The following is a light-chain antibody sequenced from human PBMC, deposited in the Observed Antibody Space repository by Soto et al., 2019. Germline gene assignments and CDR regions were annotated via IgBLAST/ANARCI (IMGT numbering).Light chain of an antibody. V-gene: IGKV3-11*01. J-gene: IGKJ4*01. Sequence: EIVLTQSPATLSLSPGERATLSCRSSQSVGNLIAWYQQQPGQAPRLLIYDTSNRFTRIPARSTGSGSGTDLTLTINGLESDDSAVFYCHQRSAWPLTFGEATRVEIK. CDR1: QSVGNL. CDR2: DTS. CDR3: HQRSAWPLT.